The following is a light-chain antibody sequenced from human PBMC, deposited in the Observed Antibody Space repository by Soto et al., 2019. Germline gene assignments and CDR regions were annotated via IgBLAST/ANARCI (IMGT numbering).Light chain of an antibody. V-gene: IGKV1-9*01. J-gene: IGKJ3*01. Sequence: IQLTQSPSSLSASVGDRVTISCRASQGIANFLAWYQQKPGKAPKLLIYGASTLQSGVPSRFSGSGSGTDFTVTISSLQPEDFATYYCEKLNRFHIPFGPGNKVDIK. CDR1: QGIANF. CDR3: EKLNRFHIP. CDR2: GAS.